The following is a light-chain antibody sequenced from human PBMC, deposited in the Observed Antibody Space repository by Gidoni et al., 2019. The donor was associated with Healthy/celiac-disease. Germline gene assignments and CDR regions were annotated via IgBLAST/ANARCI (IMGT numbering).Light chain of an antibody. J-gene: IGKJ1*01. V-gene: IGKV1-39*01. Sequence: DIQMTQSPSSLSASVGDRVTITCRASQSISSYLNWYQQKPGKAPKLLIYAASSLQCGVPSRFSGSGSGTDFTLTISSLQPEDFAIYYCQQSYSTPRTFXQXTKVEIK. CDR1: QSISSY. CDR3: QQSYSTPRT. CDR2: AAS.